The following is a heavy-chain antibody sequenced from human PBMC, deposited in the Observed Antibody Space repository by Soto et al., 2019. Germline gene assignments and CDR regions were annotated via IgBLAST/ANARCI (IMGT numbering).Heavy chain of an antibody. CDR3: ARDPWEWSGGSCYSGAGYFDY. CDR2: INPNSGGT. V-gene: IGHV1-2*04. D-gene: IGHD2-15*01. CDR1: GYTFTGYY. J-gene: IGHJ4*02. Sequence: QVQLVQSGAEVKKPGASVKVSCKASGYTFTGYYMHWVRQAPGQGLEWMGWINPNSGGTNYAQKFQGWVTMTRDTSISTADRELSRLRSDDTAVYYCARDPWEWSGGSCYSGAGYFDYWGQGTLVTVSS.